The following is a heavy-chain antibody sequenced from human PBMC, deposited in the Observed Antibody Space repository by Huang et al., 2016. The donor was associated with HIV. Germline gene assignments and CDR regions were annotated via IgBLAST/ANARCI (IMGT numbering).Heavy chain of an antibody. V-gene: IGHV3-7*01. CDR2: IRQDESEK. J-gene: IGHJ4*02. CDR1: GFTFSAYW. D-gene: IGHD7-27*01. Sequence: VQPGGSLRLSCAASGFTFSAYWVSWVRQAPGKGLEWVANIRQDESEKYYVDAVKGRFTISRDNAKNSLYLQMNSLRAEDTAVYYCATGLGSFDYWGQGSLVTVSS. CDR3: ATGLGSFDY.